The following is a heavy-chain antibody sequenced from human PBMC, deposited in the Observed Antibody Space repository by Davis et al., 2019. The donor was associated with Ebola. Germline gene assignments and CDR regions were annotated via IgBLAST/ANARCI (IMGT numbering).Heavy chain of an antibody. CDR1: GYTFTSYG. Sequence: AASVKVSCKASGYTFTSYGISWVRQAPGQGLEWMGWISAYNGNTNYAQKLQGRVTMTTDTSTSTAYMELRSLRSDDTAVYYCARDLEVDTAMVTSVRFDYWGQGTLVTVSS. V-gene: IGHV1-18*04. J-gene: IGHJ4*02. CDR3: ARDLEVDTAMVTSVRFDY. D-gene: IGHD5-18*01. CDR2: ISAYNGNT.